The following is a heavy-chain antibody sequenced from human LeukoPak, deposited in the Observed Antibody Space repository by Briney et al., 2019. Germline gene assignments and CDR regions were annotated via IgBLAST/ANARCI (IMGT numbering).Heavy chain of an antibody. J-gene: IGHJ6*02. CDR2: MNPNSGNT. Sequence: ASVKVSCKASGYTFTGYYMHWVRQATGQGLEWMGWMNPNSGNTGYAQKFQGRVTMTRNTSISTAYMELSSLRSEDTAVYYCAREKRFLEWLSLYGMDVWGQGTTVTVSS. CDR1: GYTFTGYY. D-gene: IGHD3-3*01. V-gene: IGHV1-8*02. CDR3: AREKRFLEWLSLYGMDV.